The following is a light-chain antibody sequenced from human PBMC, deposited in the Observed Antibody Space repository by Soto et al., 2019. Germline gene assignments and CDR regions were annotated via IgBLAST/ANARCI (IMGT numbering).Light chain of an antibody. J-gene: IGLJ1*01. Sequence: QSALTQPASVSGSPGQSITISCTGTSSDLGDYNYVSWYQLHPGEAPKLMIYDVTNRPSGVSNRFSGSKSGNTASLTISGRQAEDETDYYCSSYTSTNTLVFGTGTKVTVL. CDR2: DVT. CDR3: SSYTSTNTLV. V-gene: IGLV2-14*01. CDR1: SSDLGDYNY.